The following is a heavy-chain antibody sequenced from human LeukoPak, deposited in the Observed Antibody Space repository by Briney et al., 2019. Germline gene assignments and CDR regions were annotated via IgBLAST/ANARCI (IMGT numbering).Heavy chain of an antibody. CDR2: IIPIFGTA. Sequence: ASVNVSCTASGGTFSSYAISWVRQAPGQGLEWMGGIIPIFGTANYAQKFQGRVTITADESTSTAYMELSSLRSEDTAVYYCARLPEPGARYYYGMDVWGQGTTVTVSS. V-gene: IGHV1-69*13. CDR3: ARLPEPGARYYYGMDV. J-gene: IGHJ6*02. D-gene: IGHD1-14*01. CDR1: GGTFSSYA.